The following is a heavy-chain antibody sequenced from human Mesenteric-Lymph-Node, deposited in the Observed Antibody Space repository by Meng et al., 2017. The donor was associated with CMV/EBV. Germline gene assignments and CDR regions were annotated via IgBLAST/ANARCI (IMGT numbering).Heavy chain of an antibody. CDR1: GDSISSNTYY. Sequence: SETLSLTCTVSGDSISSNTYYWGCIRQPPGKGLEWLGTIYYSGSTFYNPSLKSRVAISIDTSKNQLSLKLNSVTAADTAVYYCARDWRYCTSSTCYSWFDPWGQGTLVTVSS. CDR3: ARDWRYCTSSTCYSWFDP. V-gene: IGHV4-39*07. J-gene: IGHJ5*02. D-gene: IGHD2/OR15-2a*01. CDR2: IYYSGST.